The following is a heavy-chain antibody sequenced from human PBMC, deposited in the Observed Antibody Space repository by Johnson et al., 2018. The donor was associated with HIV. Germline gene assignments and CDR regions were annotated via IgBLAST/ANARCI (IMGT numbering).Heavy chain of an antibody. V-gene: IGHV3-33*06. CDR1: GFTFSSYG. CDR2: IRYDGSNT. CDR3: SKSQVIAVAGTDDAFDF. Sequence: QVQLVESGGGVVQPGRSLRLSCAASGFTFSSYGMHWVRQAPGKGLEWVAVIRYDGSNTHYADSVKGRFTISRDNSKNALFLQMNSLRAEDTAIYYCSKSQVIAVAGTDDAFDFWGQWTMVTVSS. D-gene: IGHD6-19*01. J-gene: IGHJ3*01.